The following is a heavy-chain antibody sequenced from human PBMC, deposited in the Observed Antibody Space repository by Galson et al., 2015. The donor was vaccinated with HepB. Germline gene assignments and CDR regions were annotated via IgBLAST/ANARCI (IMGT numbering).Heavy chain of an antibody. CDR1: GFTFSSYA. Sequence: SLRLSCAASGFTFSSYAMSWVRQAPGKGLEWVSAISGSGGSTYYADSVKGRFTISRDNSKNTLYLQMNSLRAEDTAVYYCAEDVRITIVGVVMHYGMGIWGHGTTVTVSS. CDR2: ISGSGGST. J-gene: IGHJ6*02. V-gene: IGHV3-23*01. D-gene: IGHD3-3*01. CDR3: AEDVRITIVGVVMHYGMGI.